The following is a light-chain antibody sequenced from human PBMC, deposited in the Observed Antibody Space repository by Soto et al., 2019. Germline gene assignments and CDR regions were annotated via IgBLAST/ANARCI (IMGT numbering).Light chain of an antibody. Sequence: DCVMAQSPDSLAVSLGERATINCKSSQSVLYTSNNKNYLAWYQQKAGQPPKLLIYWASYRESGVPDRFLASGSGTDFTLTISSLQVEDVATYYCQQYLPTPRTFGQGTKVDIK. V-gene: IGKV4-1*01. CDR2: WAS. J-gene: IGKJ1*01. CDR1: QSVLYTSNNKNY. CDR3: QQYLPTPRT.